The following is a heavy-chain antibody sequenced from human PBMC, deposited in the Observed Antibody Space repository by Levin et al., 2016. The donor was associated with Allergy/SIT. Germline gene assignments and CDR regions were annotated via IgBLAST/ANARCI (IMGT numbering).Heavy chain of an antibody. J-gene: IGHJ4*02. CDR1: GGTFSSYT. V-gene: IGHV1-69*02. CDR3: AYQGLRLGELSFTAVDY. D-gene: IGHD3-16*02. Sequence: SVKVSCKASGGTFSSYTISWVRQAPGQGLEWMGRIIPILGIANYAQKFQGRVTITADKSTSTAYMELSSLRSEDTAVYYCAYQGLRLGELSFTAVDYWGQGTLVTVSS. CDR2: IIPILGIA.